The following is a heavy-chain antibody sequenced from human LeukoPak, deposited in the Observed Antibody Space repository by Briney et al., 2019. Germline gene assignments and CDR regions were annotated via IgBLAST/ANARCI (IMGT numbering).Heavy chain of an antibody. V-gene: IGHV1-46*01. CDR2: INPSGGST. J-gene: IGHJ4*02. Sequence: ASVKVSCKASGGTFSSYAISWLRQAPGQGLEWMGIINPSGGSTSYAQKFQGRVTMTRDTSTSTVYMELSSLRSEDTAVYYCASRIAARPFPLDYWGQGTLVTVSS. D-gene: IGHD6-6*01. CDR1: GGTFSSYA. CDR3: ASRIAARPFPLDY.